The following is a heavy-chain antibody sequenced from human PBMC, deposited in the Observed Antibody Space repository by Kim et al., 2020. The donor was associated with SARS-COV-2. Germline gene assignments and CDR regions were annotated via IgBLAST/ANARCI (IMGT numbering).Heavy chain of an antibody. D-gene: IGHD3-3*01. V-gene: IGHV3-53*01. J-gene: IGHJ6*04. Sequence: YADSVKGRFTISRDNSKNTLYLQMNSLRAEDTALYYCARGYDFWSAYLDVWGKGTTVTVSS. CDR3: ARGYDFWSAYLDV.